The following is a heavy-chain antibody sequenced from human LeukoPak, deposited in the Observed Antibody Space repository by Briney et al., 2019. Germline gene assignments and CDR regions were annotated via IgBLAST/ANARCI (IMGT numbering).Heavy chain of an antibody. D-gene: IGHD5-12*01. CDR2: INPSGGST. CDR3: ARAAEPQESATIDY. Sequence: ASVKVSCKASGYTFTSYYIHWVRQAPGQGLEWMGIINPSGGSTNYAQDFQGRVTMTRDTSTSTVYMELSSLRSEDTAVYYCARAAEPQESATIDYWGQGTLVTVSS. J-gene: IGHJ4*02. CDR1: GYTFTSYY. V-gene: IGHV1-46*01.